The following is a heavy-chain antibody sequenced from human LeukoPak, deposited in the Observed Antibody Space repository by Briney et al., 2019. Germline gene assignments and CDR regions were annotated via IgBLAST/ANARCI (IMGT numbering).Heavy chain of an antibody. Sequence: PSETLSLTCTVSGGSISSYYWSWIRQPPGKGLEWSGYIYYSGSTNYNPSLKSRVTISVDTSKNQFSLKLSSVTAADTAVYYCARLPIYRGSTDAFDIWGQGTMVTVSS. V-gene: IGHV4-59*08. CDR1: GGSISSYY. J-gene: IGHJ3*02. CDR2: IYYSGST. D-gene: IGHD4-23*01. CDR3: ARLPIYRGSTDAFDI.